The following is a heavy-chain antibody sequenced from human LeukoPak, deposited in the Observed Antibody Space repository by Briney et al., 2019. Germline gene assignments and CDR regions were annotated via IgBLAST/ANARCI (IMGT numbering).Heavy chain of an antibody. V-gene: IGHV3-23*01. D-gene: IGHD2-2*01. J-gene: IGHJ4*02. CDR3: AKEQTSSGFFDY. CDR1: GFTFTNYA. CDR2: ISGSGTRT. Sequence: PRGSLRLSCAASGFTFTNYAMSWVRQAPGKGLEWVSAISGSGTRTYYADSVKGRFTISRDNSKNTLYLQMNSLRAEDRAVYYCAKEQTSSGFFDYWGQGTLVTVSS.